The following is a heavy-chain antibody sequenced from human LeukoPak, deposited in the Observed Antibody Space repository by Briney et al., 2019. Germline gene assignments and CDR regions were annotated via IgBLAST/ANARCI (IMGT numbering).Heavy chain of an antibody. CDR3: ASSNWLRDANFDS. V-gene: IGHV4-61*02. J-gene: IGHJ4*02. CDR2: IYNSGST. Sequence: SETLSLTCTVSGASTSSGLYYWNWFRQPAGKGLEYIGRIYNSGSTNYNPSLKSRVTISVDTPKNQFSLKLTSVTASDSAVYYCASSNWLRDANFDSWGQGTLVTVSS. D-gene: IGHD6-13*01. CDR1: GASTSSGLYY.